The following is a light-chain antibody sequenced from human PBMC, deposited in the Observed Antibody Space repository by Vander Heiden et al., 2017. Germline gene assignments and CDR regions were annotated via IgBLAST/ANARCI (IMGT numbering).Light chain of an antibody. V-gene: IGKV1-9*01. CDR1: QGINSY. Sequence: DIQLTQSPSFLSASVGDRVTITCRASQGINSYLAWYQQKPGKAPKLLIYAASTLQSGVPSRFSGSGSGTEFTLTISSLQPDDFATYYCQQLNSDPPFTFGPGTKVDVK. CDR3: QQLNSDPPFT. CDR2: AAS. J-gene: IGKJ3*01.